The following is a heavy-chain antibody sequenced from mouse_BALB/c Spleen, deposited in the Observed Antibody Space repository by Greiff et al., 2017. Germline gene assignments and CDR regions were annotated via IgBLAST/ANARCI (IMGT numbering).Heavy chain of an antibody. CDR2: IWAGGST. V-gene: IGHV2-9*02. CDR3: ARKGGCNYVFAY. J-gene: IGHJ3*01. D-gene: IGHD2-1*01. CDR1: GFSLTSYG. Sequence: QVQLKESGPGLVAPSQSLSISCTVSGFSLTSYGVHWVRQPPGKGLEWLGVIWAGGSTNYNSALMSRLSISKDNSKSQVFLKMNSLQANDTAIYYCARKGGCNYVFAYWGQGTLVTVSA.